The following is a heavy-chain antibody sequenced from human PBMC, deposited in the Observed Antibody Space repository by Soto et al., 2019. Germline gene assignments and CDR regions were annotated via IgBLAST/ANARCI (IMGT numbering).Heavy chain of an antibody. Sequence: QLLESGGGLVQTGGSLRLSFTASGFTFSNYAMSWVRQAPGEGLELVSGIRSSGESTYYADSVKGRLTISRDNSKNMLYLQINSLRAEDTAFYYCAKGGRRVLVPMDVWGQGTTVTVSS. D-gene: IGHD2-8*01. CDR2: IRSSGEST. CDR3: AKGGRRVLVPMDV. V-gene: IGHV3-23*01. J-gene: IGHJ6*02. CDR1: GFTFSNYA.